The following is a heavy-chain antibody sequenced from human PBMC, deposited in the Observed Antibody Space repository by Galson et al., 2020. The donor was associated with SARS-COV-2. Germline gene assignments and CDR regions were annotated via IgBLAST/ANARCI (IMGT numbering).Heavy chain of an antibody. J-gene: IGHJ4*02. CDR2: ISGSGGST. V-gene: IGHV3-23*01. Sequence: GGSLRLSCAASGFTFSSYAMSWVRQAPGKGLEWVSAISGSGGSTYYADSVKGRFTISRDNSKNTLYLQMNSLRAEDTAVYYCAKDLGLDYDSSGFLFDYWGQGTLVTVSS. CDR3: AKDLGLDYDSSGFLFDY. D-gene: IGHD3-22*01. CDR1: GFTFSSYA.